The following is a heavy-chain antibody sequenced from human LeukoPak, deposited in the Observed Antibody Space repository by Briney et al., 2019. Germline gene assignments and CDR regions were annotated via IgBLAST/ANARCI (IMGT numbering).Heavy chain of an antibody. D-gene: IGHD3-22*01. CDR1: GFTFSSYA. CDR2: IGGSGGST. Sequence: GGSLRLSCAASGFTFSSYAMSWVRQAPGKGLEWVSAIGGSGGSTYYADSVKGRFTISRDNSKNTLYLQMNSLRAEDTAVYYCAKDMGVVVITSLDYWGQGTLVTVSS. V-gene: IGHV3-23*01. J-gene: IGHJ4*02. CDR3: AKDMGVVVITSLDY.